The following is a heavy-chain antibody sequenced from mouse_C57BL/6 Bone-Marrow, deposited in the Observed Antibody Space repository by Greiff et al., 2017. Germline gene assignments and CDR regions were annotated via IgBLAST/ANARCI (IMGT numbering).Heavy chain of an antibody. Sequence: VQLQQSGAELVRPGTSVKVSCKASGYAFTNYLIEWVKQRPGQGLEWIGVINPGSGGTNYNEKFKGKATLTADKSSSTAYMQLSSLTSEDSAVYLRARRDYEWTGFAYWGQGTLVTVSA. CDR2: INPGSGGT. J-gene: IGHJ3*01. V-gene: IGHV1-54*01. CDR1: GYAFTNYL. CDR3: ARRDYEWTGFAY. D-gene: IGHD2-4*01.